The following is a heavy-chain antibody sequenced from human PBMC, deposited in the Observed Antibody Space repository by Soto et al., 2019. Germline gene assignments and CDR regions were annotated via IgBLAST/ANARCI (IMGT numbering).Heavy chain of an antibody. J-gene: IGHJ4*02. CDR2: IYPGDSDT. D-gene: IGHD6-6*01. Sequence: GESLKISCKGSGYSFTSYWIGWVRQMPGKGLEWMGIIYPGDSDTRYSPSFQGQVTISADKSISTAYLQWSSLKASDTAMYYCERAGYGYSSSPGVDYWGQGTLVTVSS. CDR1: GYSFTSYW. CDR3: ERAGYGYSSSPGVDY. V-gene: IGHV5-51*01.